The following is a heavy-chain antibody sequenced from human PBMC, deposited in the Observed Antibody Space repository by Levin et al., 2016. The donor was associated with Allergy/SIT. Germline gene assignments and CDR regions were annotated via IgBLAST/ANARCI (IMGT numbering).Heavy chain of an antibody. CDR2: ISAYNGNT. Sequence: ASVKVSCKASGYTFTSYGISWVRQAPGQGLEWMGWISAYNGNTNYAQKLQGRVTMTTDTSTSTAYMELRSLRSDDTAVYYCARDRGTDIVLMVYAPNDAFDIWGQGTMVTVSS. D-gene: IGHD2-8*01. CDR1: GYTFTSYG. J-gene: IGHJ3*02. V-gene: IGHV1-18*01. CDR3: ARDRGTDIVLMVYAPNDAFDI.